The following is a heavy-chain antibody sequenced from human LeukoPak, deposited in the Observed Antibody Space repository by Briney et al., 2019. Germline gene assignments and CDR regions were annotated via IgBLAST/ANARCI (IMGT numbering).Heavy chain of an antibody. CDR1: GFTLSSYS. CDR2: ISSSSSTI. Sequence: GGSLRLSCAASGFTLSSYSMNWVRQAPGKGLEWVSYISSSSSTIYYADSVKGRFTISRDNAKNSLYLQMNSLRAEDTAVYYCARDSYLGTGVFDYWGQGTLVTVSS. V-gene: IGHV3-48*01. J-gene: IGHJ4*02. D-gene: IGHD2-8*01. CDR3: ARDSYLGTGVFDY.